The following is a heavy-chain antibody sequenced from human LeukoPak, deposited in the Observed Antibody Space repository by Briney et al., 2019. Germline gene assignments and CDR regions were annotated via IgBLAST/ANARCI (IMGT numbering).Heavy chain of an antibody. CDR1: GYSFTRYW. V-gene: IGHV5-51*01. Sequence: GESLKISCKGSGYSFTRYWIGWVRQMPGKGLDWMGVIYPGDSDTRYSPSFQGQVTISADKSISTAYLQWSSLQASDTAMYYCARRGPYGIVAAGTPFDYWGQGTQVTVSS. CDR3: ARRGPYGIVAAGTPFDY. CDR2: IYPGDSDT. D-gene: IGHD6-13*01. J-gene: IGHJ4*02.